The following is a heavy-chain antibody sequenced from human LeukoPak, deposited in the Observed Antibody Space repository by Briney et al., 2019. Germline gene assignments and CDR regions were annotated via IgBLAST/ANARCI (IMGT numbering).Heavy chain of an antibody. CDR2: ISGSGETT. CDR1: GFTFSSYG. Sequence: PAGSLRLSCAASGFTFSSYGMTWLRQTPAKGLEWVSAISGSGETTYYSDSVKGRFTISRDNSKNTLFLQMNSLRVEDAAMYYCAKTNGYFDQWGQGTLVAVSS. D-gene: IGHD2-8*01. CDR3: AKTNGYFDQ. J-gene: IGHJ4*02. V-gene: IGHV3-23*01.